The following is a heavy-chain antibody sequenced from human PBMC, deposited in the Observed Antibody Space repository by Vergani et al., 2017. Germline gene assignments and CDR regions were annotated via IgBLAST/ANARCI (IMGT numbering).Heavy chain of an antibody. CDR1: GYTFTSYY. Sequence: QVQLVQSGAEVKKPGASVKVSCKASGYTFTSYYMHWVRQAPGQGLEWMGIINPSGGSTSYAQKFQGRVTMTRDTSTSTVYMELSSLRSEDTAVYYCAAGGYYYDSSGYPRTSYYYYGMDVWGQGTTVTVSS. V-gene: IGHV1-46*01. J-gene: IGHJ6*02. CDR3: AAGGYYYDSSGYPRTSYYYYGMDV. CDR2: INPSGGST. D-gene: IGHD3-22*01.